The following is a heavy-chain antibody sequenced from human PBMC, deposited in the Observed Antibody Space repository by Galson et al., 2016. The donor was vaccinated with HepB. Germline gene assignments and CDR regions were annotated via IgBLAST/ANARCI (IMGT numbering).Heavy chain of an antibody. J-gene: IGHJ4*02. CDR2: INPARGIT. CDR3: ARSYNSGWFSPALMANFYLDL. Sequence: SVKVSCKASGFTFTDYYIHWVRQAPGQGLESIGWINPARGITSHAQRFQDWVTMTSDSSTNTAYMHISGLKPDDTAVYFCARSYNSGWFSPALMANFYLDLWGQGTLVTVSA. D-gene: IGHD6-13*01. CDR1: GFTFTDYY. V-gene: IGHV1-2*04.